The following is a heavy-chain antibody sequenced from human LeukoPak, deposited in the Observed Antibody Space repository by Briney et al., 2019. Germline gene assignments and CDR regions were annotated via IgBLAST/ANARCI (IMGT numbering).Heavy chain of an antibody. V-gene: IGHV1-2*02. CDR2: INSNSGGT. Sequence: ASVKVSCKASGYTFTDYYIHWVRQAPGQGLEWMAWINSNSGGTNYAQKFQGGVTLTRDTSISTAYMELSRLRFDDTAVYYCAKISAMASFDYWGQGTLVTVSS. CDR1: GYTFTDYY. D-gene: IGHD5-18*01. J-gene: IGHJ4*02. CDR3: AKISAMASFDY.